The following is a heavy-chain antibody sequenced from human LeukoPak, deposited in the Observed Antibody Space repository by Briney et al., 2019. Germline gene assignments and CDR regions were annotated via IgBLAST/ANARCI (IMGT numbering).Heavy chain of an antibody. V-gene: IGHV4-34*01. Sequence: PSETLSLTCAVYGGSFSGYYWSWIRQPPGKGLEWIGEINHRGSTNHNPSLKSRVTISVDTSKNQFSLNLSSVTAADTAVYYCARGGLVRRFDYWGQGILVTVSS. CDR2: INHRGST. CDR1: GGSFSGYY. CDR3: ARGGLVRRFDY. J-gene: IGHJ4*02. D-gene: IGHD3-10*01.